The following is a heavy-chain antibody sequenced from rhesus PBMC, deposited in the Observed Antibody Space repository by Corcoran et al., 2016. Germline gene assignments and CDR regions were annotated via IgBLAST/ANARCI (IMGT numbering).Heavy chain of an antibody. Sequence: QVQLQESGPGLVKPSETLSLTCAVSGYSISSGYGGRWLHQPPGKGLEWIVYIGCSRSSPNYNPSLKSRVTISKDTSKNPFSLKLSSVTAADTAVYYCAREGSSWSARAFDYLGQGVLVTVSS. D-gene: IGHD6-13*01. CDR3: AREGSSWSARAFDY. V-gene: IGHV4-127*01. CDR1: GYSISSGYG. J-gene: IGHJ4*01. CDR2: IGCSRSSP.